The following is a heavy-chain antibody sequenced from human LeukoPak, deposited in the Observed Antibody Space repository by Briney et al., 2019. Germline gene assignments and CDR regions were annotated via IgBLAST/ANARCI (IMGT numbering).Heavy chain of an antibody. CDR2: ISGSGGSS. V-gene: IGHV3-23*01. J-gene: IGHJ5*02. Sequence: GGSLRLSCAASGFTFSSYAMSWVRQAPGKGLEWVSAISGSGGSSYYADSVKGRFTISRDNAKNTLNLQMNSLRAEDTAVYYCARDLGQYYDTSDNWFDPWGQGTLVTVSS. D-gene: IGHD3-22*01. CDR3: ARDLGQYYDTSDNWFDP. CDR1: GFTFSSYA.